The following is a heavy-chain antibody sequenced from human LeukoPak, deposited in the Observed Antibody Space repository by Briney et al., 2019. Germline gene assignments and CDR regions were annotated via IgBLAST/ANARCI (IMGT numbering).Heavy chain of an antibody. D-gene: IGHD3-9*01. CDR1: GFSFTDYP. Sequence: GGSLRLSCATSGFSFTDYPMNWVRQAPGKGLEWISNIRTTAEGAKYAYYADSVKGRVTISRDDSKNTLYLHMNSLRDDDTAVYYCATDQRYAFDYWGQGILVTVSS. V-gene: IGHV3-48*02. CDR3: ATDQRYAFDY. J-gene: IGHJ4*02. CDR2: IRTTAEGAKYA.